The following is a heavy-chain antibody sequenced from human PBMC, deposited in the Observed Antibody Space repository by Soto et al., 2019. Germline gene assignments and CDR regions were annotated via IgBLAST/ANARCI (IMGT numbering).Heavy chain of an antibody. V-gene: IGHV3-30*18. CDR3: AKGGRIPTSSVDY. CDR2: ISYDGSNR. D-gene: IGHD2-2*01. J-gene: IGHJ4*02. Sequence: GGSLRLSCAASGFTFSYYGLHWVRHAPGKGLEWVAGISYDGSNRYYGDSVKDRLSISRDNPNNTLYLQMNSLRDEDTAVYYCAKGGRIPTSSVDYWGQGTLVTVSS. CDR1: GFTFSYYG.